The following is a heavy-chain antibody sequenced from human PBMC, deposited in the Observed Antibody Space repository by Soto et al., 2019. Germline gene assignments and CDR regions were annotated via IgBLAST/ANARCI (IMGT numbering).Heavy chain of an antibody. J-gene: IGHJ6*02. CDR1: GFTFSSYG. D-gene: IGHD3-3*01. V-gene: IGHV3-33*01. CDR3: ARDSRRFWSGYPQSNYGMDV. CDR2: IWYDGSNK. Sequence: PGGSLRLSCAASGFTFSSYGMHWVRQAPGKGLEWVAVIWYDGSNKYYADSVKGRFTISRDNSKNTLYLQMNSLRAEDTAVYYCARDSRRFWSGYPQSNYGMDVWGQGTTVTVSS.